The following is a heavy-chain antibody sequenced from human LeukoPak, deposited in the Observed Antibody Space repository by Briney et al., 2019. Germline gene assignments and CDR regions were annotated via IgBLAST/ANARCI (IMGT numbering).Heavy chain of an antibody. CDR2: INQDGSEK. CDR1: KFIFSTYW. V-gene: IGHV3-7*03. Sequence: GGSLRLSCVASKFIFSTYWMTWVRQAPGKGLEWVANINQDGSEKNYVDSVKGRFTVSRDNAKNSLFLQMNSLRAEDTAVYYCATYRVRHLNSLDYWGRGTLVSVSS. D-gene: IGHD3-16*02. CDR3: ATYRVRHLNSLDY. J-gene: IGHJ4*02.